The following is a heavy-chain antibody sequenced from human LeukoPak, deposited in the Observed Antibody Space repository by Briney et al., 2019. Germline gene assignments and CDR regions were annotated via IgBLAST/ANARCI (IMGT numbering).Heavy chain of an antibody. CDR1: GFTFSSYA. V-gene: IGHV3-23*01. J-gene: IGHJ3*02. CDR3: AKDGAGDWPDAFDI. CDR2: ISGRGGST. D-gene: IGHD2-21*02. Sequence: GGSLRLSCAASGFTFSSYAMTWVRQAPGKGLECISGISGRGGSTYSADSVKGRFTISRDNSKNTLYLQMNSLRAEDTAVYYCAKDGAGDWPDAFDIWGQGTKVTVSS.